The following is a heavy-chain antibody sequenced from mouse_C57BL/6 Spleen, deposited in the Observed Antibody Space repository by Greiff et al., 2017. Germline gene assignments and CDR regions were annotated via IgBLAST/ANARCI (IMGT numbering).Heavy chain of an antibody. CDR3: AKAIYYDYPWFAY. Sequence: QVQLQQPGAELVKPGASVKLSCKASGYTFTSYWMHWVKQRPGQGLEWIGMIHPNSGSTNYNEKFKSKATLSVDKSSSTAYMQRSSLTSEDSAVYYCAKAIYYDYPWFAYWGQGTLVTVSA. D-gene: IGHD2-4*01. CDR2: IHPNSGST. J-gene: IGHJ3*01. CDR1: GYTFTSYW. V-gene: IGHV1-64*01.